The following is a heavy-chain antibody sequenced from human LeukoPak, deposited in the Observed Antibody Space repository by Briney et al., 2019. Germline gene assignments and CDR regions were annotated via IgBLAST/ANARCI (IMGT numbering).Heavy chain of an antibody. CDR1: GFTFSSYA. V-gene: IGHV3-30-3*01. Sequence: GRSLRLSCAASGFTFSSYAMHWVRQAPGKGLEWVAVISYDGSNKYYADSVKGRFTISRDNSKNTLYLQMNSLRAEDTAVYYCARMDSSDYYFDYWGQGTLVTVSS. CDR2: ISYDGSNK. J-gene: IGHJ4*02. D-gene: IGHD3-22*01. CDR3: ARMDSSDYYFDY.